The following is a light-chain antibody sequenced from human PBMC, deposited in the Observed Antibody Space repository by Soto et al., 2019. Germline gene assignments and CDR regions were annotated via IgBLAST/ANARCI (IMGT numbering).Light chain of an antibody. CDR2: GAS. CDR1: QSVSSSY. J-gene: IGKJ5*01. CDR3: QQYDNWPPIT. V-gene: IGKV3-15*01. Sequence: PGERVTLSCRASQSVSSSYLTWYQQKPGQAPRLLIYGASTRATGIPARFSGSGSGTEFTLTISSLQSEDFAVYYCQQYDNWPPITFGQGTRLETK.